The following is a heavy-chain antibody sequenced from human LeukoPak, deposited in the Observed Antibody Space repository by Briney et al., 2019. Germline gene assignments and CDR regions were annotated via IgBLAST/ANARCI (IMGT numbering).Heavy chain of an antibody. Sequence: SETLSLTCTVSAGPIYSYYWSWIRQPAGKGLEWIGRLYPSVSPNYNPSLKSRVTMSVDTSKNQFALNLRAVTAADTAVYYCARLKFYDSTGYSPVHYMDVWGKGITVTVSS. J-gene: IGHJ6*03. CDR1: AGPIYSYY. D-gene: IGHD3-22*01. V-gene: IGHV4-4*07. CDR3: ARLKFYDSTGYSPVHYMDV. CDR2: LYPSVSP.